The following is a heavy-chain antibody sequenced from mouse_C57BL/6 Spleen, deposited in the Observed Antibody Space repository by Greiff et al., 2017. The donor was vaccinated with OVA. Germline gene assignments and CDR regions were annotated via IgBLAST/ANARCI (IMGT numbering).Heavy chain of an antibody. J-gene: IGHJ2*01. CDR3: ARHWEVDYFDY. D-gene: IGHD4-1*01. V-gene: IGHV1-64*01. CDR2: IHPNSGST. Sequence: QVQLKQPGAELVKPGASVKLSCKASGYTFTSYWMHWVKQRPGQGLEWIGMIHPNSGSTNYNEKFKSKATLTVDKSSSTAYMQLSSLTSEDSAVYYCARHWEVDYFDYWGQGTTLTVSS. CDR1: GYTFTSYW.